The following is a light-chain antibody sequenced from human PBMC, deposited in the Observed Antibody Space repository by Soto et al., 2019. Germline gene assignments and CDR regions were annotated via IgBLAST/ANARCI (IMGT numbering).Light chain of an antibody. Sequence: DIHSTHSPSTLASSLVDRVTITCRASQNINTWLAWYQQKPGKAPKLLIYRASSLESGVPSRFSGSGSGTEFTLTVNNLQPDDFATYYCQQYNSYSWTFGQGTKVDIK. J-gene: IGKJ1*01. CDR2: RAS. CDR3: QQYNSYSWT. CDR1: QNINTW. V-gene: IGKV1-5*03.